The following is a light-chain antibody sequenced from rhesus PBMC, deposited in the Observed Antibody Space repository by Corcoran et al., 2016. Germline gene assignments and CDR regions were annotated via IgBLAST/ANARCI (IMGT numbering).Light chain of an antibody. V-gene: IGKV1-33*02. CDR2: AAS. J-gene: IGKJ2*01. Sequence: DIQMTQSPSSLSASVGDRVTITCQASQGISNWLAWYQQKPGKVPKLLIYAASSLQSGVPSRCNGSGSGTEFTLTISSLQPEDFATYYCQQHNSNPYSFGQGTKVEIK. CDR3: QQHNSNPYS. CDR1: QGISNW.